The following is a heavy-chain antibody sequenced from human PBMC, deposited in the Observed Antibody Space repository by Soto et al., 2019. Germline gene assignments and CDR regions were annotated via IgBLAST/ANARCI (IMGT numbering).Heavy chain of an antibody. J-gene: IGHJ4*02. D-gene: IGHD3-3*01. CDR2: IWYDGSNK. CDR1: GFTFSSYG. CDR3: ARVWSGYYSFDY. V-gene: IGHV3-33*01. Sequence: QVQLVESGGGVVQPGRSLRLSCAASGFTFSSYGMHWVRQAPGKGLEWVAVIWYDGSNKYYADSVKGRFTISRDNSKNTLYLQTNSLRAEDTAVYYCARVWSGYYSFDYWGQGTLVTVSS.